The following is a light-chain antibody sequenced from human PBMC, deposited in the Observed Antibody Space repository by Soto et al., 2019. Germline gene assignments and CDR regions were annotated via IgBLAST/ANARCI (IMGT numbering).Light chain of an antibody. CDR1: SSSIGAGYD. J-gene: IGLJ1*01. Sequence: QSVLTQPPSVSGAPGQRVTISCTGSSSSIGAGYDVHWYQQLPGTVPKLLIFGNTNRPPGVPARFSASKSGTSASLAITGRQAEDEADYYCPSYDSSLGGFYGFGTGTKLTVL. CDR3: PSYDSSLGGFYG. V-gene: IGLV1-40*01. CDR2: GNT.